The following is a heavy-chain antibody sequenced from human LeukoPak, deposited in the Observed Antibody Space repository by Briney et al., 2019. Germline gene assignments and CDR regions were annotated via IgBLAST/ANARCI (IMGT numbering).Heavy chain of an antibody. Sequence: PSETLSLTCSVSGYSISSGFYWGWIRQSPGKGLEWIGSISHSENTYYNPSLKSRVTISVEMSKNQFSPNLTSVTAADTAVYYCARGVLTNGPIDYWGQGTLVAVSS. V-gene: IGHV4-38-2*02. CDR1: GYSISSGFY. J-gene: IGHJ4*02. CDR2: ISHSENT. D-gene: IGHD3-9*01. CDR3: ARGVLTNGPIDY.